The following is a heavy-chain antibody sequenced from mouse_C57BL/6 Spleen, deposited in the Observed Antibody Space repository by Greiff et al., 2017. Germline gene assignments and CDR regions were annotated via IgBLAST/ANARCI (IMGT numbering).Heavy chain of an antibody. D-gene: IGHD2-4*01. J-gene: IGHJ3*01. V-gene: IGHV5-17*01. CDR2: ISSGSSTI. CDR1: GFTFSDYG. Sequence: EVMLVESGGGLVKPGGSLKLSCAASGFTFSDYGMHWVRQAPEQGLEWVAYISSGSSTIYYADTVKGRFTISRDNAKNTLFLQMTGLRSEDTAMYYCAWRGDYVFAYWGQGTLVTVSA. CDR3: AWRGDYVFAY.